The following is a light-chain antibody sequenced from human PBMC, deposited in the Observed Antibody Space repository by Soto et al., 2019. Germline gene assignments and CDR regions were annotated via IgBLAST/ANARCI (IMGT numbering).Light chain of an antibody. J-gene: IGLJ2*01. CDR2: EGS. CDR3: CSYAGSSVA. CDR1: SSDDGSYNL. Sequence: QSVLTQPASVSGSPGQSITISCTGTSSDDGSYNLVSWYQQHPGKAPKLMIYEGSKRPSGVSNRFSGSKSGNTASLTISGVQAEDEAEYYCCSYAGSSVAFGGGTKLTVL. V-gene: IGLV2-23*01.